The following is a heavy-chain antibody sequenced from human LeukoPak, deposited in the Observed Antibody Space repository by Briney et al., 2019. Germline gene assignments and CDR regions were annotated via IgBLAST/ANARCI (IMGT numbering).Heavy chain of an antibody. V-gene: IGHV1-69*13. D-gene: IGHD3-22*01. Sequence: GASVKVSCKASGGTFSIYAISWVRQAPGQGLEWMGGIIPIFGTANYAQKFQGRVTITADESTSTAYMELSSLRSEDTAVYYCARVPRHDSSGYFGGDYYYYGMDVWGQGTTVTVSS. CDR3: ARVPRHDSSGYFGGDYYYYGMDV. CDR1: GGTFSIYA. J-gene: IGHJ6*02. CDR2: IIPIFGTA.